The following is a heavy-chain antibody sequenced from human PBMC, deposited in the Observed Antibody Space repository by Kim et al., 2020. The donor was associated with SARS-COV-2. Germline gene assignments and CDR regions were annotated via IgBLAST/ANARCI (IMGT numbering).Heavy chain of an antibody. V-gene: IGHV3-23*01. D-gene: IGHD3-10*01. CDR3: AKDLRALLWFGELLYGFDY. Sequence: GGSLRLSCAASGFTFSSYAMSWVRQAPGKGLEWVSAISGSGGSTYYADSVKGRFTISRDNSKNTLYLQMNSLRAEDTAVYYCAKDLRALLWFGELLYGFDYWGQGTLVTVSS. J-gene: IGHJ4*02. CDR2: ISGSGGST. CDR1: GFTFSSYA.